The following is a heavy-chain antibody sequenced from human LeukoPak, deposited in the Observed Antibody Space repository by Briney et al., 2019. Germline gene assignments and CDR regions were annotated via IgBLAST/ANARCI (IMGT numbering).Heavy chain of an antibody. J-gene: IGHJ6*03. V-gene: IGHV4-31*03. Sequence: SQTLSLTCTVSGGSISSGGYYWSWIRQHPGKGLEWIGYIYYSGSTYYNPSLKSRVTISVDTSKNQFSLKLSSVTAADTAVYYCASSSWNHTPQEYYYYYYYMDVWGKGTTVTVSS. CDR2: IYYSGST. CDR3: ASSSWNHTPQEYYYYYYYMDV. D-gene: IGHD1-1*01. CDR1: GGSISSGGYY.